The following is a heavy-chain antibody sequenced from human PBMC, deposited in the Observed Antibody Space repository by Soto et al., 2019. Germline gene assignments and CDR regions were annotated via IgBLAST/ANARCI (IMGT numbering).Heavy chain of an antibody. CDR3: ARERWQEYYDFWSGYYKNWFDP. Sequence: LXLTFTLSGGSISSYYWSWIRQPPWKGLEWIGYIYYSGSTNYNPSLKSRVTISVDTSKNQFSLKLSSVTAADTAVYYCARERWQEYYDFWSGYYKNWFDPWGQGTLVTVSS. J-gene: IGHJ5*02. CDR2: IYYSGST. CDR1: GGSISSYY. D-gene: IGHD3-3*01. V-gene: IGHV4-59*01.